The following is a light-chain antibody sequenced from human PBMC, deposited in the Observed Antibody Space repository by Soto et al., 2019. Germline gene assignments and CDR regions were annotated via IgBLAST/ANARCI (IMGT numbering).Light chain of an antibody. CDR1: QSARSY. CDR2: DAS. CDR3: QQYGISPRT. V-gene: IGKV3-20*01. Sequence: PGERATVTCRASQSARSYLAWYQQKPGQAPRLLIYDASTRATGIPFRFSGSGSGTDFTLTISRLEPEDFAVYYCQQYGISPRTFGQGTKVDI. J-gene: IGKJ1*01.